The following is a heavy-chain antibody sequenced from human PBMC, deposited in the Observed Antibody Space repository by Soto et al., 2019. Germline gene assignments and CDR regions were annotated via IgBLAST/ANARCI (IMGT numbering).Heavy chain of an antibody. CDR1: GFTFSSYG. D-gene: IGHD2-15*01. Sequence: GGSLRLSCAASGFTFSSYGMHWVRQAPGKGLEWVAVIWYDGSNKYYADSVKGRFTISRDNSKNTLYLQMNSLRAEDTAVYYCARDGAHCSGGSCLGWSAYYFDYWGQGTLVTVSS. V-gene: IGHV3-33*01. J-gene: IGHJ4*02. CDR2: IWYDGSNK. CDR3: ARDGAHCSGGSCLGWSAYYFDY.